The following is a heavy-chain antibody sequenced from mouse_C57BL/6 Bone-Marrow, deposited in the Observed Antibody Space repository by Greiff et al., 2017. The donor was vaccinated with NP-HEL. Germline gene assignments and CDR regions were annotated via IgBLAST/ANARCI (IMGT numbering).Heavy chain of an antibody. CDR1: GFTFSDYG. CDR3: AKTGGLRRYWYFDV. V-gene: IGHV5-15*01. J-gene: IGHJ1*03. Sequence: EVKLVESGGGLVQPGGSLKLSCAASGFTFSDYGMAWVRQAPRKGPEWVAFISNLAYSIYYADTVTGRFTISRENAKNTLYLEMSSLRSEDTAMYYCAKTGGLRRYWYFDVWGTGTTVTVSS. D-gene: IGHD2-4*01. CDR2: ISNLAYSI.